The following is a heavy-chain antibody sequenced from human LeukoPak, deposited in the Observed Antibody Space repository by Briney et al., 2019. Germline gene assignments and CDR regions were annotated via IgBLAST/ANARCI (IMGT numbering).Heavy chain of an antibody. CDR1: GFTFSSYW. J-gene: IGHJ4*02. V-gene: IGHV3-7*01. Sequence: GGSLRLSCAASGFTFSSYWMSWVRQAPGKGLEWVANIRQDGSEKYYVDSAKGRFTISRDNAKNSLYLQMNSLRAEDTAVYFCARMGITGTTPFDYWGQGTLVTVSS. D-gene: IGHD1-7*01. CDR2: IRQDGSEK. CDR3: ARMGITGTTPFDY.